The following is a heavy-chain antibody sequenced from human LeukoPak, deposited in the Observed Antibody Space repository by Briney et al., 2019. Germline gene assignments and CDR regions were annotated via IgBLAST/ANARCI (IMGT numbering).Heavy chain of an antibody. Sequence: PGGSLRLSCAASGFTSSRYWMHWVRQAPGKGLVWVSRINSDGNSITYADSVRGRFTISRDNAKNTLFLQMNRLRAEDTAVYHCVRGYYFYYMGVWGTGTTVLISS. CDR1: GFTSSRYW. CDR3: VRGYYFYYMGV. V-gene: IGHV3-74*03. CDR2: INSDGNSI. D-gene: IGHD3-10*01. J-gene: IGHJ6*03.